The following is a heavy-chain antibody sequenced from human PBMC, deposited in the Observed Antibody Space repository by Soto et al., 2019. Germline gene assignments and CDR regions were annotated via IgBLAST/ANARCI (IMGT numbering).Heavy chain of an antibody. J-gene: IGHJ5*02. V-gene: IGHV1-69*05. CDR3: ARVTYYYGSGSSGHWFDP. CDR1: GGTFSSYA. D-gene: IGHD3-10*01. CDR2: IIPIFGTA. Sequence: SVKVSCKASGGTFSSYAISWVRQAPGQGLEWMGGIIPIFGTANYAQKLQGRVTMTTDTSTSTAYMELRSLRSDDTAVYYCARVTYYYGSGSSGHWFDPWGQGTLVTVSS.